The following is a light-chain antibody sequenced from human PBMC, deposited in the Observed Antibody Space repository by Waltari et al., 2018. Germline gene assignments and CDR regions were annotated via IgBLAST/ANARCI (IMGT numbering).Light chain of an antibody. CDR1: QSVLYASVNKNH. V-gene: IGKV4-1*01. J-gene: IGKJ3*01. Sequence: DIVMTQSPDSLAVSLDERATRNCKSSQSVLYASVNKNHLAWYQQKPGQPPKLLIFWASTRESGVPDRLSGSGSGAYFSLTISNLQAEDVAVYYCQQYYTPPFTFDPGTKVEI. CDR2: WAS. CDR3: QQYYTPPFT.